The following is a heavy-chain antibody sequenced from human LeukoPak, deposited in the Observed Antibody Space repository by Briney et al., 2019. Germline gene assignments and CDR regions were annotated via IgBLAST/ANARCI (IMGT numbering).Heavy chain of an antibody. Sequence: PGGSLRLSCEASGFTFRTYWMHWVRQAPGEGLMWVSRISTDAGTTTGYADSVKGRFTISRDNAKNTVYLQMNSLRAEDTAVYYFARDLSSGSYRFLDYWGQGTLVTVAS. CDR1: GFTFRTYW. D-gene: IGHD1-26*01. V-gene: IGHV3-74*01. CDR2: ISTDAGTTT. J-gene: IGHJ4*02. CDR3: ARDLSSGSYRFLDY.